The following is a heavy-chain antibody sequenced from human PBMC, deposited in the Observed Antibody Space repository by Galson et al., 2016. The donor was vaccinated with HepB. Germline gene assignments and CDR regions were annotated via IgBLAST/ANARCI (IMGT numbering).Heavy chain of an antibody. V-gene: IGHV2-70*01. D-gene: IGHD3-10*01. J-gene: IGHJ4*02. CDR1: SGSISTGGYY. CDR3: ARGRSHGWGRFYLDY. CDR2: IDWGDDK. Sequence: TLSLTCSVSSGSISTGGYYWSWLRQPPGRALEWLAQIDWGDDKYYSTSLKARLTISKDTSENQVVLTMTNMDPGDTATYYCARGRSHGWGRFYLDYWGQGILVTVSS.